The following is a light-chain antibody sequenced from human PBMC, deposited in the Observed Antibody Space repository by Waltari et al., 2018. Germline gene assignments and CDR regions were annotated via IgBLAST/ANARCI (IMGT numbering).Light chain of an antibody. CDR1: QEITRW. Sequence: DIEMTQSPSSVSASVGDSVTITCRASQEITRWLAWYQQRPGKAPKLLIYGVSTLQRGVPSRFSGSHSGTNFTLTISTLQPDDFATYYCQQAQSLSITFGQGTRLEIK. CDR3: QQAQSLSIT. J-gene: IGKJ5*01. V-gene: IGKV1-12*01. CDR2: GVS.